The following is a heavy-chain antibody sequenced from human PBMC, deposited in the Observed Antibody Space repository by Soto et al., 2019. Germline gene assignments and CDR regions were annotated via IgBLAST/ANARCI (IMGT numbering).Heavy chain of an antibody. V-gene: IGHV1-2*02. J-gene: IGHJ4*02. CDR3: ARDAPKYGGYSDY. CDR1: GYTFTGYY. Sequence: QVQLVQSGAEVKKPGASVKVSCKASGYTFTGYYMHWVRQAPGQGLEWMGWINPNSGGTNYAQKFQGRVTMTRDTSISTDYTELRSLRSDDKAVYYCARDAPKYGGYSDYWGQGTLVTVSS. CDR2: INPNSGGT. D-gene: IGHD2-15*01.